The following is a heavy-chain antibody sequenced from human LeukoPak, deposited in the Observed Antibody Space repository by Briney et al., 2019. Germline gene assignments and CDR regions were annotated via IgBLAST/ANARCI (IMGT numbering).Heavy chain of an antibody. CDR2: ISSSSSYI. D-gene: IGHD2-21*01. CDR1: GFTFSSYS. V-gene: IGHV3-21*04. CDR3: AKESAVFPNAMDY. Sequence: GGSLRLSCAASGFTFSSYSMNWVRQAPGKGLEWVSSISSSSSYIYYADSVKGRFTISRDNAKNSLYLQMNSLRAEDTALYYCAKESAVFPNAMDYWGQGTLVTVSS. J-gene: IGHJ4*02.